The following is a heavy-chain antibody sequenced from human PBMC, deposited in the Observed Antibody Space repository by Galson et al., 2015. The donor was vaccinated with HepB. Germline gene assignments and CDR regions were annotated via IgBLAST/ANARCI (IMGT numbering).Heavy chain of an antibody. D-gene: IGHD2-2*01. CDR3: AKGPRPPQRYYYYYGMDV. CDR1: GFAFSSYA. Sequence: SLRLSCAASGFAFSSYAMSWVRQAPGKGLEWVSAISGSGGSTYYADSVKGRFTISRDNSKNTLYLQMNSLRAEDTAVYYCAKGPRPPQRYYYYYGMDVWGQGTTVTVSS. V-gene: IGHV3-23*01. CDR2: ISGSGGST. J-gene: IGHJ6*02.